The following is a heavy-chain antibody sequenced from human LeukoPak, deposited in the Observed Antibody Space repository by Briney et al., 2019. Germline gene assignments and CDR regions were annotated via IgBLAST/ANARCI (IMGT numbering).Heavy chain of an antibody. J-gene: IGHJ4*02. CDR2: ISYDGSNK. D-gene: IGHD5-24*01. CDR1: GFTFSSYG. V-gene: IGHV3-30*18. CDR3: AKQRVEMATIFDY. Sequence: YPGGSLRLSCAASGFTFSSYGMHWVRQAPGKGLEWVAVISYDGSNKYYADSVKGRFTISRDNSKNTLYLQMNSLRAEDTAVYYCAKQRVEMATIFDYWGQGTLVTVSS.